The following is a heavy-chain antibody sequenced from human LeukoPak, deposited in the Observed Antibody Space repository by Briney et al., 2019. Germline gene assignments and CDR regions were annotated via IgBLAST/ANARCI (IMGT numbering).Heavy chain of an antibody. V-gene: IGHV3-7*03. CDR2: IKQDGSEK. CDR3: ARGGGAAFDI. Sequence: GGSLRLSCAASGFTFRSYWMTWVRQSPGKGLEWVANIKQDGSEKFHVDSVKGRFTISRDNSKNTLYLQMNSLRAEDTAVYYCARGGGAAFDIWGQGTMVTVSS. CDR1: GFTFRSYW. D-gene: IGHD3-10*01. J-gene: IGHJ3*02.